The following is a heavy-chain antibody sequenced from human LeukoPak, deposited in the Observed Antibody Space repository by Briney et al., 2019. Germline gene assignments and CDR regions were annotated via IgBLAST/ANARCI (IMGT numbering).Heavy chain of an antibody. CDR1: GFTFSSYS. J-gene: IGHJ3*02. Sequence: GGSLRLSCAASGFTFSSYSMNWVRQAPGKGLEWVSSISSSTSYRYYEDSVKGRFTISRDNAKNSLYLQINSLRAEDTALYYCARARTYRHHDAFDIWGQGTMVTVSS. CDR3: ARARTYRHHDAFDI. D-gene: IGHD3-16*02. V-gene: IGHV3-21*01. CDR2: ISSSTSYR.